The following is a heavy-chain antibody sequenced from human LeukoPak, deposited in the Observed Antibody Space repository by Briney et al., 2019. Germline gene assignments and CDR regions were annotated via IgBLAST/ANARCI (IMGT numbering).Heavy chain of an antibody. V-gene: IGHV4-34*01. D-gene: IGHD3-3*01. CDR3: ARHLRFLEWLIQFDP. J-gene: IGHJ5*02. CDR2: INHSGST. Sequence: SETLSLTCAVYGGSFSGYYWSWIRQPPGKGLEWIGEINHSGSTNYNPSLKSRVTISVDTSKNQFSLKLSSVTAADTAVYYCARHLRFLEWLIQFDPWGQGTLVTVSS. CDR1: GGSFSGYY.